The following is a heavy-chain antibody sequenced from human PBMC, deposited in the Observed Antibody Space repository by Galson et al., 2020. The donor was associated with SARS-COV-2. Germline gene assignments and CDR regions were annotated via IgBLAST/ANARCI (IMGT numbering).Heavy chain of an antibody. D-gene: IGHD6-13*01. CDR2: IYYSGGT. V-gene: IGHV4-39*07. CDR1: GGSISSGSYY. Sequence: SETLSLTCTVSGGSISSGSYYWGWIRQSPGKGLEWIASIYYSGGTNYNPSLNSRVTVSVDTSKNQFSLKLSSVTAADTAVYYCMRSHSSSWYSPNFYYGLDVWGQGTKVTVSS. J-gene: IGHJ6*02. CDR3: MRSHSSSWYSPNFYYGLDV.